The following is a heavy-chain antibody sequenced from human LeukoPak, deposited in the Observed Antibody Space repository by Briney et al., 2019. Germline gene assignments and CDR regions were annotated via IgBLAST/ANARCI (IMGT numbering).Heavy chain of an antibody. CDR3: ARAPAVPSSWFAFDI. J-gene: IGHJ3*02. CDR2: IIPILGIA. D-gene: IGHD6-13*01. Sequence: GSSVKVSCKASGGTFSSYAISWVRQAPGQGLEWMGRIIPILGIANYAQKFQGRVTITADKSTSTAYMELSSLRSEDTAVYYCARAPAVPSSWFAFDIWGQGTMVTVSS. V-gene: IGHV1-69*04. CDR1: GGTFSSYA.